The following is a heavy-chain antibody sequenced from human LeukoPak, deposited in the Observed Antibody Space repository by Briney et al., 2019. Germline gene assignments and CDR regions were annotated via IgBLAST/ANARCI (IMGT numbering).Heavy chain of an antibody. CDR2: ISVSGDST. J-gene: IGHJ5*02. CDR3: AKELFTGWHGWFDP. CDR1: GFIFSNYA. D-gene: IGHD6-19*01. Sequence: RTGGSLRPSCAASGFIFSNYAMTWVRQAPGKGLEWVSGISVSGDSTLYADSVQGRFTISRDNSKNTVYLQMNSLRAEDTATYYCAKELFTGWHGWFDPWGQGTLVTVSS. V-gene: IGHV3-23*01.